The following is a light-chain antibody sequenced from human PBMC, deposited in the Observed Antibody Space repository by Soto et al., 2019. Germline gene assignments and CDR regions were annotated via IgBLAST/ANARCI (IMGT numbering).Light chain of an antibody. CDR3: QQSDSTPPT. CDR2: AAP. Sequence: DIQMTQSPSSLSASVGDRVTITCRASQSISSYLIWYQQKPGKAPKLLIYAAPSLQSGVPSRFSRCGSGEDFTLTISSLQPEDSATYYCQQSDSTPPTFGQGNKVVIK. J-gene: IGKJ1*01. CDR1: QSISSY. V-gene: IGKV1-39*01.